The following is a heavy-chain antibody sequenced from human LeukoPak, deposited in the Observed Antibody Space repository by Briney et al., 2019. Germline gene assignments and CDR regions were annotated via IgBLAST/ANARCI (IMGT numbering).Heavy chain of an antibody. V-gene: IGHV4-39*07. D-gene: IGHD1-26*01. J-gene: IGHJ3*02. CDR2: FYYSGTT. CDR3: ARDTLGATFPGAFDI. Sequence: SETMSLTCTVSGRSISSNSYYSGWIRQPPGKGLERFGRFYYSGTTYYNPSLKSRVTISLDTSKNKFSLKVSSVSAAETAVYYCARDTLGATFPGAFDIWGQGTMVTVSS. CDR1: GRSISSNSYY.